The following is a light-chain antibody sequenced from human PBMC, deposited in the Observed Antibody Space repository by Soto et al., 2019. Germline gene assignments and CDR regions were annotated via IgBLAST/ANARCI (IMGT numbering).Light chain of an antibody. CDR2: DAS. J-gene: IGKJ5*01. V-gene: IGKV3-11*01. Sequence: PGERVTLSCRTSQSVSKYFAWYQQKPGRAPRLLIYDASSRATGIPARFIGSGSGTDFTLTISSLEPEDFAIYYCQKRSNWPITFGQGTRLEIK. CDR1: QSVSKY. CDR3: QKRSNWPIT.